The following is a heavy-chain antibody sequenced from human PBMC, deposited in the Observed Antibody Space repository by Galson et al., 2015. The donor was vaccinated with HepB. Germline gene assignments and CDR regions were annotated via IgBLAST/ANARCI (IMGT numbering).Heavy chain of an antibody. CDR2: IDWDDDK. J-gene: IGHJ4*02. Sequence: PALVKPTQTLTLTCTFSGFSLSTSGMCVSWIRQPPGKALEWLARIDWDDDKYYSTSLKTRLTISKDTSKNQVVLTMTNMDPVDTATYYCARTLHYYYDSSGYYLDYWGQGTLVTVSS. CDR3: ARTLHYYYDSSGYYLDY. D-gene: IGHD3-22*01. CDR1: GFSLSTSGMC. V-gene: IGHV2-70*11.